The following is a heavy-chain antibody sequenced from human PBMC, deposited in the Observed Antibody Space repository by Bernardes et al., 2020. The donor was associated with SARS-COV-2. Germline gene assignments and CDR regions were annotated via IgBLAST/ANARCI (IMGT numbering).Heavy chain of an antibody. V-gene: IGHV4-34*01. CDR3: ARVSMKYQLPRHFDL. D-gene: IGHD2-2*01. J-gene: IGHJ4*02. Sequence: SETLSLTCTVSGGSLRGNYWTWIRQPPGKGLEWIGEVDHTGDTSYNASLKSRVIISAATSENQFCLRMTSVTAADTAMYYCARVSMKYQLPRHFDLWGQGTLVTVSS. CDR1: GGSLRGNY. CDR2: VDHTGDT.